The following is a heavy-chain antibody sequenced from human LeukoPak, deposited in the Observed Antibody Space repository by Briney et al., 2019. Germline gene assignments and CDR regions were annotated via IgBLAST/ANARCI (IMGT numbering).Heavy chain of an antibody. D-gene: IGHD6-13*01. CDR2: ISSSSSYI. J-gene: IGHJ4*02. V-gene: IGHV3-21*01. Sequence: GGSLRLSCAASGFTFSSYSMNWVRRAPGKGLEWVSSISSSSSYIYYADSVKGRFTISRDNAKNSLYLQMNSLRAEDTAVYYCARVPKYSSSWYVGYWGQGTLVTVSS. CDR3: ARVPKYSSSWYVGY. CDR1: GFTFSSYS.